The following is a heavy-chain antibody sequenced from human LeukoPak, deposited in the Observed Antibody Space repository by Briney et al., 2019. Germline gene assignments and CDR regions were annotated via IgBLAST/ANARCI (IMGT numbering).Heavy chain of an antibody. Sequence: PGRSLRLSCPASGFTFCDYAMSWVRQAPGKGLEWVGFIRSKAYGGTTEYAASVKGRFTISRDDSKSIAYLQMNSLKTEDTAVYYCTRDFTTDQEYYYDSSGYYSDYWGQGTLVTVSS. CDR1: GFTFCDYA. CDR3: TRDFTTDQEYYYDSSGYYSDY. D-gene: IGHD3-22*01. J-gene: IGHJ4*02. CDR2: IRSKAYGGTT. V-gene: IGHV3-49*04.